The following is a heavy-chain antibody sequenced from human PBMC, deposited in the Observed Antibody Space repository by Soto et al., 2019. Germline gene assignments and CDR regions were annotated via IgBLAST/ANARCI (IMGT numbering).Heavy chain of an antibody. V-gene: IGHV1-46*01. D-gene: IGHD3-10*01. CDR2: INPSGGST. J-gene: IGHJ4*02. Sequence: ASVKVSCKASGYTFTSYYMHWVRQAPGQGLEWMGIINPSGGSTSYAQKFQGRVTMTRDTSTSTAYMELSSLRSEDTAVYYCAVTYGSGSYIPTRKYSGYDYPLYFDYWGQGTLVTAPQ. CDR1: GYTFTSYY. CDR3: AVTYGSGSYIPTRKYSGYDYPLYFDY.